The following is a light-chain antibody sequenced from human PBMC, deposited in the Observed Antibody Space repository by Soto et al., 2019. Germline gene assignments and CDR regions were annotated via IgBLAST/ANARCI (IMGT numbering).Light chain of an antibody. V-gene: IGKV3-11*01. Sequence: EIVLTQSPATLSLSPGERATLSCRASQSVRSYLAWYQQKPGQAPRLVIFDASNRATGIPARFSGSGSGTDFTLIISDLEPEDFAVYYCQQRSNWPPTWTFGQGTQVEIK. CDR3: QQRSNWPPTWT. CDR2: DAS. J-gene: IGKJ1*01. CDR1: QSVRSY.